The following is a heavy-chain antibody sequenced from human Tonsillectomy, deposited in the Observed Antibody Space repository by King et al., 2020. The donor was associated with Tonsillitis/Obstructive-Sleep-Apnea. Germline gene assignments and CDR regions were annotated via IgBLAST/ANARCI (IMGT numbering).Heavy chain of an antibody. J-gene: IGHJ4*02. Sequence: VQLQQWGAGLLKPSETLSLTCAVFGGSFSGYYWNWIRQPPGKGLEWIGEINHSGSTNYNPSLKSRVTISLDTSKNQFSLELSSVTAAGTAVYYCARSRRDAYNLFDHWGQGTLVTVSS. D-gene: IGHD5-24*01. V-gene: IGHV4-34*01. CDR2: INHSGST. CDR3: ARSRRDAYNLFDH. CDR1: GGSFSGYY.